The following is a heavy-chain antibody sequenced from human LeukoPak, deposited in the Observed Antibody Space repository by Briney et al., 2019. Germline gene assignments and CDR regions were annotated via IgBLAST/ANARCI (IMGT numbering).Heavy chain of an antibody. J-gene: IGHJ4*02. CDR2: IRSKANNYAT. CDR1: GFSFSDSA. D-gene: IGHD5-18*01. V-gene: IGHV3-73*01. CDR3: ARDAAYGYDRFDY. Sequence: GGSLRLSCAASGFSFSDSAIHWVRQTSGKGLEWVGRIRSKANNYATVYAASVKGRFTISRDDSKNTLYLQMNSLRAEDTAVYYCARDAAYGYDRFDYWGQGTQVTVSS.